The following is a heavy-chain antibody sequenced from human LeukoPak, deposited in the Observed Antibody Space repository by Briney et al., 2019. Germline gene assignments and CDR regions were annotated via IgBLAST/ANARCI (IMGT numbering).Heavy chain of an antibody. V-gene: IGHV1-69*04. Sequence: GASVKVSCKASGGTFSSYAISWVRQAPGQGLEWMGRIIPILGIANYAQKFQGRVTITADKSTSTAYMELSSLRSVDTAVYYCASGATRAHYCGMDVWGQGTTVTVSS. CDR1: GGTFSSYA. J-gene: IGHJ6*02. CDR3: ASGATRAHYCGMDV. CDR2: IIPILGIA. D-gene: IGHD1-26*01.